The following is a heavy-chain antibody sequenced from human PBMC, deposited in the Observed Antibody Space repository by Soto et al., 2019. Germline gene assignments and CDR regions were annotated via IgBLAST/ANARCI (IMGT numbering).Heavy chain of an antibody. CDR2: ISSGSSYI. Sequence: GGSLRGKCVASGVTFSIYTMNWVRQAPGKGLEWVSSISSGSSYIYYADSMKGRFTISRDNAKNSLYLQMNSLRAEDTAVYYCARGVLSDSGTCYWGRGTLLTLSS. J-gene: IGHJ4*02. V-gene: IGHV3-21*01. D-gene: IGHD2-15*01. CDR3: ARGVLSDSGTCY. CDR1: GVTFSIYT.